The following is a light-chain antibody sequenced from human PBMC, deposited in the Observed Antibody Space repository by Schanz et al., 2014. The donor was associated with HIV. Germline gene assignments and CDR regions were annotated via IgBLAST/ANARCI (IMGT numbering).Light chain of an antibody. CDR3: CSYTTTSTYV. V-gene: IGLV2-11*01. Sequence: QSALTQPRSVSGSPGQSVTISCTGTSSDVGGYNYVSWYQQHPGKAPKLMIYDVSKRPSGVPDRLSGSKSGNTASLTISGLQAEDDADYYCCSYTTTSTYVFGAGTKVTVL. J-gene: IGLJ1*01. CDR2: DVS. CDR1: SSDVGGYNY.